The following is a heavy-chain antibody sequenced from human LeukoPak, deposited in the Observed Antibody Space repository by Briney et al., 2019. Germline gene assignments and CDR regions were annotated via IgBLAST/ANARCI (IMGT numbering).Heavy chain of an antibody. V-gene: IGHV1-8*01. J-gene: IGHJ4*02. D-gene: IGHD2-2*01. CDR1: GYTFTSYD. CDR3: ARGGDIVVVPAAQFDY. Sequence: APVKVSCKASGYTFTSYDINGVRQATGQGLEWMGWMNPNSGNTGYAQKFQGRVTMTRNTSISTAYMELSSLRSEDTAVYYCARGGDIVVVPAAQFDYWGQGTLVTVSS. CDR2: MNPNSGNT.